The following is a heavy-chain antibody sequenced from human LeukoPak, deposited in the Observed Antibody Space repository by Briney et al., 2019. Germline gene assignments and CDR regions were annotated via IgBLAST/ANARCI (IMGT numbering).Heavy chain of an antibody. J-gene: IGHJ6*03. Sequence: GASVKVSCRASGGTFSSYAISWVRQAPGQGLEWMGGIIPIFGTANYAQKFQGRVTMTRNTSISTAYMELSSLRSEDTAVYYCARGSLSPAAADTYGWGWGYYYYYMDVWGKGTTVTISS. CDR3: ARGSLSPAAADTYGWGWGYYYYYMDV. V-gene: IGHV1-69*05. CDR1: GGTFSSYA. CDR2: IIPIFGTA. D-gene: IGHD6-13*01.